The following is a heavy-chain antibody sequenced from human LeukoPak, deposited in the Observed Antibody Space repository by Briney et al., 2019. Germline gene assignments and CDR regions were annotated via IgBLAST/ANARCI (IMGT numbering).Heavy chain of an antibody. V-gene: IGHV4-59*01. CDR3: ARGSGRYDY. CDR1: GGSISSYY. J-gene: IGHJ4*02. CDR2: ISFNRIT. Sequence: SELLSLTCTVSGGSISSYYWSWIRQPPGKGLEWIGYISFNRITNYNPSLKSRVTISVDTSKNQFSLKLSSVTAADTAVYYCARGSGRYDYWGQGTLVTVYS. D-gene: IGHD6-19*01.